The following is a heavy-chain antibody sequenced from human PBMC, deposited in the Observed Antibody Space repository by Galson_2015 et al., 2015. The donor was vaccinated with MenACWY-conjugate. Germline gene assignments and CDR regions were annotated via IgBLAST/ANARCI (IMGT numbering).Heavy chain of an antibody. CDR1: GFSFSDYG. V-gene: IGHV3-30*02. CDR2: IHYDGSSE. CDR3: VKDRYYHFDY. J-gene: IGHJ4*02. D-gene: IGHD3-22*01. Sequence: SLRLSCAASGFSFSDYGIHWVRQAPGKGLEWVAYIHYDGSSEDYMDSVKGRFTISRDNPKNTVFLQMNSLRAEDTAVYYCVKDRYYHFDYWGQGTLVAVSS.